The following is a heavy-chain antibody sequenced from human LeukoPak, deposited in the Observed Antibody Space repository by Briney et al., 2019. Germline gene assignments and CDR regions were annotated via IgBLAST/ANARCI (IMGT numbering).Heavy chain of an antibody. CDR2: INHSGST. CDR3: ASRLRGRVNEGNDY. CDR1: GGSFSGYY. D-gene: IGHD3-10*01. Sequence: PSETLSLTCAVYGGSFSGYYWSWIRQPPGKGLEWIGEINHSGSTNYNPSLKSRVTISVDTSKNQFSLKLSSVTAADTAVYYCASRLRGRVNEGNDYWGQGTLVTVSS. J-gene: IGHJ4*02. V-gene: IGHV4-34*01.